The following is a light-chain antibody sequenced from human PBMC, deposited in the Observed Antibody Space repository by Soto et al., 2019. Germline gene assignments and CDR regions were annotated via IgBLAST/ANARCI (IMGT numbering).Light chain of an antibody. CDR2: GAS. V-gene: IGKV3-20*01. Sequence: EIVLTQSPGTLSLSPGERATLSCRASESVSSVYLAWYQHKPGQAPRLLIFGASSRDTAIPDRFSGSGSGTDFTLTISRLEPEDFAVYYCQHYGGSFTFGQGTRLEIK. J-gene: IGKJ5*01. CDR1: ESVSSVY. CDR3: QHYGGSFT.